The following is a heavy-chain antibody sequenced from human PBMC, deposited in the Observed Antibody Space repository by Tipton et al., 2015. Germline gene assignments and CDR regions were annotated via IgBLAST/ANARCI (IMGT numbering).Heavy chain of an antibody. CDR3: ARRSAIAARQDFDY. Sequence: SLRLSCAASGFTFSSYSMNWVRQAPGKGLEWVSSIGTSGSYIYYADSVKGRFTISRDNAKNSPYLQMNSLRDEDTAVYYCARRSAIAARQDFDYWGQGTLVTVSS. J-gene: IGHJ4*02. CDR1: GFTFSSYS. CDR2: IGTSGSYI. D-gene: IGHD6-6*01. V-gene: IGHV3-21*01.